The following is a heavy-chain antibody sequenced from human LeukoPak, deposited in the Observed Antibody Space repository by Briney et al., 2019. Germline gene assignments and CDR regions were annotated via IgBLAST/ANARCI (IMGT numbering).Heavy chain of an antibody. D-gene: IGHD4/OR15-4a*01. J-gene: IGHJ4*02. CDR1: GFTVSSDP. CDR3: ARRAGAYSHPYDY. V-gene: IGHV3-53*01. Sequence: GGSVRLSCTVSGFTVSSDPMSWVRQAPGKGLEWVSFIYSGGSTHYSDSVKGRFTISRDNSKNTLYLQMNSLRAEDTAVYYCARRAGAYSHPYDYWGQGTLVTASS. CDR2: IYSGGST.